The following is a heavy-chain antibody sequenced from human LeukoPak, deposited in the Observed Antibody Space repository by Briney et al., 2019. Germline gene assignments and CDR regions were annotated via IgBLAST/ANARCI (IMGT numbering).Heavy chain of an antibody. CDR2: IKSKTDGGTT. Sequence: GGSLRLSCAASGFTFSNAWMSWVRQAPGKGLEWVGRIKSKTDGGTTDYAAPVKGRFTISRDDSKNTLYLQMNSLKTEDTAVYYCTTEVLWFGEKGLKDYWGLGTLVTVSS. V-gene: IGHV3-15*01. D-gene: IGHD3-10*01. J-gene: IGHJ4*02. CDR3: TTEVLWFGEKGLKDY. CDR1: GFTFSNAW.